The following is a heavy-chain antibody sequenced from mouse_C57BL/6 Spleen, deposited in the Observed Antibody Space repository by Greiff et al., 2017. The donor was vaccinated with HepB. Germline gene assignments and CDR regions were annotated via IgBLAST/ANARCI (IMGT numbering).Heavy chain of an antibody. Sequence: QVQLQQPGAELVRPGSSVKLSCKASGYTFTSYWMHWVKQRPIQGLEWIGNIDPTDSDTHYNQKFKDKATLTVDKSSSTAYMQLSSLTSEDSAVYYCARGDYDYDYFDYWGQGTTLTVSS. CDR2: IDPTDSDT. CDR3: ARGDYDYDYFDY. V-gene: IGHV1-52*01. CDR1: GYTFTSYW. J-gene: IGHJ2*01. D-gene: IGHD2-4*01.